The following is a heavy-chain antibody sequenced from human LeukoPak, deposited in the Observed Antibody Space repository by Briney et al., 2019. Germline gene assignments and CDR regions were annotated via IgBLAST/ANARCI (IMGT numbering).Heavy chain of an antibody. V-gene: IGHV4-39*07. Sequence: PSETLSLTCTVSGGSISSSSYYWGWIRQPPGKGLEWIGSIYYSGSTYYNPSLKSRVTISVDTSKNQFSLKLSSVTAADTAVYYCAPAGTTSPGDYWGQGTLVTVSS. J-gene: IGHJ4*02. CDR1: GGSISSSSYY. CDR2: IYYSGST. D-gene: IGHD6-13*01. CDR3: APAGTTSPGDY.